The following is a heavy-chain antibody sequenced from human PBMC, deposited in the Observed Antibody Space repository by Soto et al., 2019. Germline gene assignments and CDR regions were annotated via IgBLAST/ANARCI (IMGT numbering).Heavy chain of an antibody. J-gene: IGHJ5*02. CDR2: IGADNSDT. CDR1: GYTFPTYG. Sequence: QVQLVQSGPEVKKPGGSVKVSCKASGYTFPTYGFSWVRQAPGQGLEWVGWIGADNSDTTYAQKFQGRVTMTIDTSTTTSYMEWRSLTTDDTAVYFCARDWRGAEGFDPWGQGTLVTVSS. CDR3: ARDWRGAEGFDP. D-gene: IGHD3-3*01. V-gene: IGHV1-18*04.